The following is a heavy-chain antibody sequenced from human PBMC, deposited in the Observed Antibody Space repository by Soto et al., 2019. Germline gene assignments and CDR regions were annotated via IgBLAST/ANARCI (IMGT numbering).Heavy chain of an antibody. D-gene: IGHD2-21*02. V-gene: IGHV4-4*02. J-gene: IGHJ6*02. CDR3: ARATAVADAIVYGLDV. CDR2: IHHSGST. Sequence: QVQLQESGPGLVKPSGTLSLSCAVSGDSISRRNWWSWVRQSPGQGLEWIGEIHHSGSTNYNLSLKSRVTISIDKSKSHFSLSLTSVTAADTAVYYCARATAVADAIVYGLDVLGQGTAVTVSS. CDR1: GDSISRRNW.